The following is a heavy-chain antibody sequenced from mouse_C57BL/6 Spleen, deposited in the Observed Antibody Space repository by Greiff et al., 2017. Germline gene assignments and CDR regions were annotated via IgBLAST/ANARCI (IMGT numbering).Heavy chain of an antibody. Sequence: QVQLQQSGAELARPGASVKMSCKASGYTFTSYTMHWVKQRPGPGLEWIGYINPSSGYTKYNQKFKDKATLTADKSSSTAYMQLSSLTSEDSAVDYCARSGSLGRFDYWGQGTTLTVSA. V-gene: IGHV1-4*01. CDR3: ARSGSLGRFDY. J-gene: IGHJ2*01. CDR2: INPSSGYT. CDR1: GYTFTSYT. D-gene: IGHD3-1*01.